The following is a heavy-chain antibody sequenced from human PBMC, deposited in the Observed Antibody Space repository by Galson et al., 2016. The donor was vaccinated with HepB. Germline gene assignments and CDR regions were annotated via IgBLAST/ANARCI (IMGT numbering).Heavy chain of an antibody. CDR1: GFTFSSCW. Sequence: SLRLSCAASGFTFSSCWMSWVRQAPGKGLEWVANINQDGSDKSYVDSVKGRFTISRDNAKNSLYLQMNSLRAEDTAVYYCARVSTSIIAAAGRTLFDYWGQGTLVTVSS. CDR3: ARVSTSIIAAAGRTLFDY. J-gene: IGHJ4*02. CDR2: INQDGSDK. D-gene: IGHD6-13*01. V-gene: IGHV3-7*04.